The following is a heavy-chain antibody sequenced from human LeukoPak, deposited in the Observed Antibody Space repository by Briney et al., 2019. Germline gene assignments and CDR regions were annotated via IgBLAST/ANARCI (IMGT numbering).Heavy chain of an antibody. D-gene: IGHD2-15*01. Sequence: SETLSLTCTVSGDSISSSSSYWGWIRQPPGKGLEWIGSIFYSGSTYYNPSLKSRVTISVDTSKNQLSLKLSSVTAADTAVYYCARRGWYCSGGSCYYYFDYWGQGTLVTVSS. CDR2: IFYSGST. J-gene: IGHJ4*02. CDR1: GDSISSSSSY. V-gene: IGHV4-39*01. CDR3: ARRGWYCSGGSCYYYFDY.